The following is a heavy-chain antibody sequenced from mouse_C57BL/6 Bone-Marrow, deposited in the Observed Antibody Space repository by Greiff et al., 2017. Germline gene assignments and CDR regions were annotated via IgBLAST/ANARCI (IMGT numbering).Heavy chain of an antibody. Sequence: VQLQQSGPELVKPGASVKIPCKASGYTFTDYNMDWVKQSHGKSLEWIGDINPNNGGTIYNQKFKGKATLTVDKSSSTAYMELRSLTSEDTAVYYCAREKIYGSSYDWYFDVWGTGTTVTVSS. CDR3: AREKIYGSSYDWYFDV. D-gene: IGHD1-1*01. CDR1: GYTFTDYN. J-gene: IGHJ1*03. CDR2: INPNNGGT. V-gene: IGHV1-18*01.